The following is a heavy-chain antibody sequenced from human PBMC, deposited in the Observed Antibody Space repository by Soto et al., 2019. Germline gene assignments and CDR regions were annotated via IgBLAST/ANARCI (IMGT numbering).Heavy chain of an antibody. J-gene: IGHJ5*02. D-gene: IGHD4-17*01. CDR2: ISSSGSTI. CDR3: ARGDDYGDYPKYNWFDP. CDR1: GFTFSSYE. V-gene: IGHV3-48*03. Sequence: GGSLRLSCAASGFTFSSYEMNWVRQAPGKGLEWVSYISSSGSTIYYADSVKGRFTISRDNAKNSLDLQMNSLRAEDTAVYYCARGDDYGDYPKYNWFDPWGQGTLVTVSS.